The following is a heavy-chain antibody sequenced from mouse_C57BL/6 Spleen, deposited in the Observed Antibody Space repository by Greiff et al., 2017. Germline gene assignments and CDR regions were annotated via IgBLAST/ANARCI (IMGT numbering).Heavy chain of an antibody. Sequence: EVQLQQSGAELVKPGASVKLSCTTSSFNIKDYYMHWVKQRTEQGLEWIGRIDPEDGETKYAPKFQGKATITADTSSNTAYLQLSNLTSEYTAVYYWARRIYYGSTDFDYWGRGTTLTVSS. J-gene: IGHJ2*01. CDR3: ARRIYYGSTDFDY. D-gene: IGHD1-1*01. CDR1: SFNIKDYY. V-gene: IGHV14-2*01. CDR2: IDPEDGET.